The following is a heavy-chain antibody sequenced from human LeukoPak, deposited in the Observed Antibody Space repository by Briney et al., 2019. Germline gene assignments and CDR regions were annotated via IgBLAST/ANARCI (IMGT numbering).Heavy chain of an antibody. CDR3: ARDDISAGYSLFDY. CDR1: GFIFSSYT. V-gene: IGHV3-48*01. CDR2: ISSSGTTI. Sequence: PGGSLRLSCAASGFIFSSYTMNWVRQAPGRGLEWISYISSSGTTIYYADSVKGRLTISRDNVKNSLYLRMDSLRAEDTAVYYCARDDISAGYSLFDYWGQGTLVIVSS. D-gene: IGHD3-9*01. J-gene: IGHJ4*02.